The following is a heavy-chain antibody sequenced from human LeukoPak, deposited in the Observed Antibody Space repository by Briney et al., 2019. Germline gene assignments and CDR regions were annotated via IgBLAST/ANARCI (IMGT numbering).Heavy chain of an antibody. CDR3: ARAIAAAGSRGNYYYYMDV. V-gene: IGHV1-69*06. Sequence: SVKVSCKASGGTFSSYAISWVRQAPGQGLEWMGGIIPIFGTANYAQKFQGRVTITADKSTSTAYMELSSLRSEDTAVYYCARAIAAAGSRGNYYYYMDVWGKGTTVTVSS. D-gene: IGHD6-13*01. CDR2: IIPIFGTA. J-gene: IGHJ6*03. CDR1: GGTFSSYA.